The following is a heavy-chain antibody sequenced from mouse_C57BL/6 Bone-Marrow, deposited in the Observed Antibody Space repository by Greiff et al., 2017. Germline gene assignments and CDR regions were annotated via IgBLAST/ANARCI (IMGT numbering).Heavy chain of an antibody. J-gene: IGHJ4*01. CDR1: GFSLTSYG. Sequence: VKVEESGPGLVQPSQSLSITCTVSGFSLTSYGVHWVRQPPGKGLEWLGVIWSGGSTDYNAAFISRLSISKDNSKSQVFFKMNSLQADDTAIYYCAKIADYAMDYWGQGTSVTVSS. CDR2: IWSGGST. V-gene: IGHV2-4*01. CDR3: AKIADYAMDY.